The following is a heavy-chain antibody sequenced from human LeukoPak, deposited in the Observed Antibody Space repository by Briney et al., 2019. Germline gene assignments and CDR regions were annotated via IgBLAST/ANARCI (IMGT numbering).Heavy chain of an antibody. CDR3: ARENYGDYPFDY. V-gene: IGHV4-61*02. D-gene: IGHD4-17*01. Sequence: NSSQTLSLTCTVSGGSISSGSYYWSWIRQPAGKGLQWIGRIYTSGSTNYNPSLKSPVTISVDTSKNQFSLKLSSVTAADTAVYYCARENYGDYPFDYWGQGTLVTVSS. CDR2: IYTSGST. J-gene: IGHJ4*02. CDR1: GGSISSGSYY.